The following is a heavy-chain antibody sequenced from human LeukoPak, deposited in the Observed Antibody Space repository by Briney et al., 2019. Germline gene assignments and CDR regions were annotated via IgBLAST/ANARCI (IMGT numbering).Heavy chain of an antibody. CDR2: IYPGDSDT. J-gene: IGHJ4*02. CDR3: ARRNFDSSGSASLDY. Sequence: GESLKISCKGSGYSFTSYWIGWVRQMPGKGLEWMGIIYPGDSDTRYRPSFQGQVTFSADKSINTAYLQWSSLKTSDTGIYYCARRNFDSSGSASLDYWGQGTLVTVSS. D-gene: IGHD3-22*01. V-gene: IGHV5-51*01. CDR1: GYSFTSYW.